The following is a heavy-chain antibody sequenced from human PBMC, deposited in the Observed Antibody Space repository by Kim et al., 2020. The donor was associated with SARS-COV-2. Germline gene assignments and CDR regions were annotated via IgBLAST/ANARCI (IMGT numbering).Heavy chain of an antibody. CDR3: ARAYYDILTYYYYGMDV. Sequence: GGSLRLSCAASGFTVSSDYMNWVRQAPGKGLEWVSVINRGGNTNYADSVKGRFILSRDNSKNKLYLQMNSLRAEDTAVYYCARAYYDILTYYYYGMDVWGQGTTVTVSS. J-gene: IGHJ6*02. CDR2: INRGGNT. D-gene: IGHD3-9*01. CDR1: GFTVSSDY. V-gene: IGHV3-53*01.